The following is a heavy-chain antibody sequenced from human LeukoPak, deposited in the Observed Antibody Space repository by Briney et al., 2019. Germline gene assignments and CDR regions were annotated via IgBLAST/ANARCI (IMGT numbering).Heavy chain of an antibody. CDR1: SGSVSNSHYY. Sequence: PSETLSLTCTVSSGSVSNSHYYWAWVRQPPGKGLEWLGSIFYSGNTHYNPSLKSPVTISIDTSKNQFSLKVSSVTAADTAIYYCARDLSFDWFPYYFDYWGQGILVTVSS. CDR3: ARDLSFDWFPYYFDY. D-gene: IGHD3-9*01. V-gene: IGHV4-39*07. J-gene: IGHJ4*02. CDR2: IFYSGNT.